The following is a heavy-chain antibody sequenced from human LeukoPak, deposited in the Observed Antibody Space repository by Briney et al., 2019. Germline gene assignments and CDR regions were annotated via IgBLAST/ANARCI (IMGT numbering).Heavy chain of an antibody. CDR1: GGSISSSNW. J-gene: IGHJ6*02. Sequence: SGTLSLTCAVSGGSISSSNWWSWVRQPPGKGLEWIGEIYHSGSTNYNPSLKSRVTVSVDKSKNQFSLKLSSVTAADTAVYYCARGPVDTAMVTLEADYYYYGMDVWGQGTTVTVSS. D-gene: IGHD5-18*01. CDR2: IYHSGST. V-gene: IGHV4-4*02. CDR3: ARGPVDTAMVTLEADYYYYGMDV.